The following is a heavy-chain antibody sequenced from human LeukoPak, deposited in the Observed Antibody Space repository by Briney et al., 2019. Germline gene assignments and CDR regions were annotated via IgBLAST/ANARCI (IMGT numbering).Heavy chain of an antibody. D-gene: IGHD2/OR15-2a*01. J-gene: IGHJ6*03. CDR3: ARLSYYYYMDV. Sequence: PPETLSLTCTVSGGSISSYYWSWIRQPPGKGLEWIGSIYYSGSTYYNPSLKSRVTISEDTSKNQFSLKLSSVTAADTAMYYCARLSYYYYMDVWGKGTTVTVSS. CDR2: IYYSGST. CDR1: GGSISSYY. V-gene: IGHV4-59*05.